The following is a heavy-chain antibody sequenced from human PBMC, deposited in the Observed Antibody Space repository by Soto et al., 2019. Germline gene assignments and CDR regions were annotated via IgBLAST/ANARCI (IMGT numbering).Heavy chain of an antibody. D-gene: IGHD4-17*01. Sequence: SETLSLTCTVSGGSISSGDYYWSWIRQPPGKGLEWIGYIYYSGSTYYNPSLKSRVTISVDTSKNQFSLKLSSVTAADTAVYYCARLPGDFGYFLTSYYYYGIDVWAQRTTVTGSS. CDR2: IYYSGST. CDR1: GGSISSGDYY. CDR3: ARLPGDFGYFLTSYYYYGIDV. V-gene: IGHV4-30-4*01. J-gene: IGHJ6*02.